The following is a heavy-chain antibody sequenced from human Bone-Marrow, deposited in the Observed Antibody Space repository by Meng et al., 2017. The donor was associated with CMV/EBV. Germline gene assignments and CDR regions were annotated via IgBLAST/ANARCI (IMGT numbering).Heavy chain of an antibody. Sequence: GESLKISCAASGFTFSSYAMSWVRQAPGKGLEWVSAISGSGGSTYYADSVKGRFTISRDNSKNTLYLQMNSLRAEDTAVYYCARVMSGGHFSRIDYWGQGTLVTVSS. V-gene: IGHV3-23*01. J-gene: IGHJ4*02. D-gene: IGHD1-26*01. CDR3: ARVMSGGHFSRIDY. CDR2: ISGSGGST. CDR1: GFTFSSYA.